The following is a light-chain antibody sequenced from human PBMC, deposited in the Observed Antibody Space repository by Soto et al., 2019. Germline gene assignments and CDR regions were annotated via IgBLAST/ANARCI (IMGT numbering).Light chain of an antibody. CDR2: GVT. V-gene: IGLV2-14*03. CDR3: SSCTSSSTLV. Sequence: QSALTQPASVSGSPGQSITISCTGTTSDIGGYNCVSWYQQHPGKAPQVMIYGVTNRPSGVSNRFSGSKSGYTASLTISGLLVEDEADYHCSSCTSSSTLVFGGGTKLTVL. CDR1: TSDIGGYNC. J-gene: IGLJ3*02.